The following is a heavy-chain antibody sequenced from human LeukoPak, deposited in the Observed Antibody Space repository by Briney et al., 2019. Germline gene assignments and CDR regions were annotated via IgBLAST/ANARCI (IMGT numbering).Heavy chain of an antibody. CDR1: GGSISSDY. J-gene: IGHJ6*02. CDR2: IFYSGTT. D-gene: IGHD5-18*01. Sequence: SETLSLTCTVSGGSISSDYWSWIRQPPGKGLEWIGYIFYSGTTSYNPSLQSRVIISVDTSKNQFSLKLSSVTAADTAVYYCARHVTYYGMAVWGQGTTVTVSS. CDR3: ARHVTYYGMAV. V-gene: IGHV4-59*08.